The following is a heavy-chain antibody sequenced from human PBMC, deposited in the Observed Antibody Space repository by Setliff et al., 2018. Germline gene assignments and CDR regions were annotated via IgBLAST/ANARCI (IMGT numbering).Heavy chain of an antibody. D-gene: IGHD7-27*01. Sequence: SQTLSLTCAVSGYSISSGYYWGWIRQPPGKGLEWIGSIYHSGSTYYNPSLKSRVTISVDTSKNQFSLKLSSVTAADTAVYYCARPKLGIDAFDIWGQGTMVTVSS. CDR1: GYSISSGYY. CDR3: ARPKLGIDAFDI. J-gene: IGHJ3*02. V-gene: IGHV4-38-2*01. CDR2: IYHSGST.